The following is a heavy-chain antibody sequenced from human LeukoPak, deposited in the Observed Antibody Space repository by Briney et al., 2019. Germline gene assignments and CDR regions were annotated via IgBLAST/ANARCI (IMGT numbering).Heavy chain of an antibody. CDR2: INSDGRSV. CDR3: ATNTAVLDY. CDR1: GFTFSNAW. D-gene: IGHD5-18*01. J-gene: IGHJ4*02. Sequence: GGSLRLSCAASGFTFSNAWMSWVRQAPGKGLVWVSRINSDGRSVAYADSVRGRFTISRDNAKNALYLQMNSLRVEDTAVYFCATNTAVLDYWGQGTLVTVSS. V-gene: IGHV3-74*01.